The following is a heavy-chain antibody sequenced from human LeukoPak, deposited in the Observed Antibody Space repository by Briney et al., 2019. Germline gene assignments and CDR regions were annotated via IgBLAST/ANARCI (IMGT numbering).Heavy chain of an antibody. CDR1: GFTFSSYS. J-gene: IGHJ4*02. V-gene: IGHV3-48*02. D-gene: IGHD5-12*01. CDR3: AREGLRNRGYPRDRTAGTY. Sequence: PGGSLRLSCAASGFTFSSYSMNWVRQAPGKGLEWVSYISSSSSTIYYADYVKGRFTISRDNAKNSLYLQMNRLIDEDTAVYSCAREGLRNRGYPRDRTAGTYWGQGTLVTVSS. CDR2: ISSSSSTI.